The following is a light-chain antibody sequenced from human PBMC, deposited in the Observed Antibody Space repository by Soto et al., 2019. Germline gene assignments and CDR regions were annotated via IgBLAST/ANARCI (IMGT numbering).Light chain of an antibody. Sequence: QSALTQPASVSGSPGLSITVSCTGTSSDVGTYNYVSWYQQHPGKAPKLMIYEVTKRPSGVAPRFSGSKSGNTASLTISGRHAADDADDYCSSSNATSTHWVFGRGTKLTVL. J-gene: IGLJ3*02. CDR1: SSDVGTYNY. V-gene: IGLV2-14*01. CDR3: SSSNATSTHWV. CDR2: EVT.